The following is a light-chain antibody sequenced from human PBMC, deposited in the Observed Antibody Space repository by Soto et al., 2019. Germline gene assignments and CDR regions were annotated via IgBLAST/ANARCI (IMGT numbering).Light chain of an antibody. CDR2: AAS. V-gene: IGKV1-12*01. CDR1: QDISSW. CDR3: QQAHSFPFT. Sequence: DIQMTQSPSSVSASVGDRVTITCRASQDISSWLAWYQQKPGNAPNLLIYAASSLQSGVPSRFSGSGSRTDFTLTISSLQTEDFGTYYCQQAHSFPFTFGRGTKVDIK. J-gene: IGKJ3*01.